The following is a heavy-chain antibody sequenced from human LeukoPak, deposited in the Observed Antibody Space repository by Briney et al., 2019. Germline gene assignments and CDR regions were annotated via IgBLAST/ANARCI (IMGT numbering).Heavy chain of an antibody. J-gene: IGHJ5*02. D-gene: IGHD2-15*01. CDR1: GCTFSNYA. CDR2: IITIFGTT. CDR3: TRDPPVASAPGYFDP. Sequence: SVKISCKPSGCTFSNYAVAWVRQAPGQGLEWMGQIITIFGTTSYAPKFQGTVTLTAAEVTTTEYMELRSLTSEDTTGSYLTRDPPVASAPGYFDPWGQGSLVTVSS. V-gene: IGHV1-69*01.